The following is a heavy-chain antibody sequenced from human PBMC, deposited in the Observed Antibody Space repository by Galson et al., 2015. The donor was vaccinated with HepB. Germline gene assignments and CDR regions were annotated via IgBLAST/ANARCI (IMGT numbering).Heavy chain of an antibody. CDR1: GFTFSSYD. V-gene: IGHV3-13*01. CDR3: ARGGITMVRGDPLIPGVVDAFDI. Sequence: SLRLSCAASGFTFSSYDMHWVRQATGKGLEWVSAIGTAGDKYYPGPEKGRFTTTRENAKNSSYLQMNSLRAGDTAVYYCARGGITMVRGDPLIPGVVDAFDIWGQGTMATVSS. CDR2: IGTAGDK. D-gene: IGHD3-10*01. J-gene: IGHJ3*02.